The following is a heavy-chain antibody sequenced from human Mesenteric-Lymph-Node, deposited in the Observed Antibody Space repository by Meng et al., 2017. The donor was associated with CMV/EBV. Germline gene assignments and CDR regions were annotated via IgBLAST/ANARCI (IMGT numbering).Heavy chain of an antibody. V-gene: IGHV6-1*01. CDR3: VRSAMPTAAIRYYFDF. CDR2: TYYRSKWYN. CDR1: VSSNSAA. Sequence: VSSNSAAWNWIRQSPSRGLEWLGRTYYRSKWYNDYAVSVKSRMTINPETSKNQFSLQVNSVTPEDTAVYYCVRSAMPTAAIRYYFDFWGQGTLVTVSS. D-gene: IGHD2-2*02. J-gene: IGHJ4*02.